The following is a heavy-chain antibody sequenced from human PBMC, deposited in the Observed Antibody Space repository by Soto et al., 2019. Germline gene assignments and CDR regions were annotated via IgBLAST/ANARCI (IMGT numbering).Heavy chain of an antibody. CDR3: GRSGSGGYIEY. J-gene: IGHJ4*02. CDR1: GDSVSSNSAA. D-gene: IGHD3-22*01. V-gene: IGHV6-1*01. Sequence: PSQTPSLTCAIPGDSVSSNSAAWNWIRQSPSRGLEWLGRTYYRSKWYSGYAVSVKSRISISPDTSKNRFSLQLNSVTPDATGVDYGGRSGSGGYIEYWGRGTLVAVCS. CDR2: TYYRSKWYS.